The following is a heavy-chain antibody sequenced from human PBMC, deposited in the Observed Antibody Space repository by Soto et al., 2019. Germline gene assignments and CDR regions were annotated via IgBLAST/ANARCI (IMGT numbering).Heavy chain of an antibody. CDR2: ISSNGGST. J-gene: IGHJ4*02. CDR3: VKEKDYYDSSGYSYYFDY. V-gene: IGHV3-64D*06. CDR1: GFTFSSYA. D-gene: IGHD3-22*01. Sequence: GGALRLSCSASGFTFSSYAMHWVRQAPGKGLEYVSAISSNGGSTYYADSVKGRFTISRDNSKNTLYLQMSSLRAEDTAVYYCVKEKDYYDSSGYSYYFDYWGQGTLVTVSS.